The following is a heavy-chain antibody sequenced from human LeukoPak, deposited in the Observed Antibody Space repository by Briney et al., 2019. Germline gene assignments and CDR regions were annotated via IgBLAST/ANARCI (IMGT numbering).Heavy chain of an antibody. Sequence: SQTLSLTCAVSGGSISSGGYSWSWIRQPPGKGLEWIGYIYHSGSTYYNPSLKSRVTISVDRTKNQFSLKLSSVTAADTAVYYCARSEGYGSGSYYNWVWFDPWGQGTLVTVSS. CDR3: ARSEGYGSGSYYNWVWFDP. V-gene: IGHV4-30-2*01. D-gene: IGHD3-10*01. J-gene: IGHJ5*02. CDR1: GGSISSGGYS. CDR2: IYHSGST.